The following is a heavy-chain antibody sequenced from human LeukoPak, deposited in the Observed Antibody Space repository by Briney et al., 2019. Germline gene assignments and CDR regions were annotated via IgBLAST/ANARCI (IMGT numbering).Heavy chain of an antibody. CDR3: TTDPPFLYGSYRSAASRTELN. J-gene: IGHJ4*02. CDR1: GFTFSNAW. V-gene: IGHV3-15*01. CDR2: IKSKTDGGTT. Sequence: GGSLRLSCAASGFTFSNAWMSWVRQAPGKGLEWVGRIKSKTDGGTTDYAAPVKGRFTISRDDSKNTLYLQMNSLKTEDTAVYYCTTDPPFLYGSYRSAASRTELNWGQGTLVTVSA. D-gene: IGHD3-10*01.